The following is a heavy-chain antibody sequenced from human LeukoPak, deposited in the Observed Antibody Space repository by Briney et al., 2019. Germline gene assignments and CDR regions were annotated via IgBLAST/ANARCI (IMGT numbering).Heavy chain of an antibody. CDR3: ATRHLTTVTTDPWYYYGMDV. Sequence: SVKVSCKASGGTFSSYAISWVRQAPGQGLEWMGGIIPIFGTANYAQKFQGRVTITADESTSTAYMELSSLRSEDTAVYYCATRHLTTVTTDPWYYYGMDVWGQGTTVTVSS. J-gene: IGHJ6*02. CDR2: IIPIFGTA. V-gene: IGHV1-69*13. CDR1: GGTFSSYA. D-gene: IGHD4-17*01.